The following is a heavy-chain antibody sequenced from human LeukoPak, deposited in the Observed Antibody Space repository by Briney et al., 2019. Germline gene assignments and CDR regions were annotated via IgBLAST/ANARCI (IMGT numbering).Heavy chain of an antibody. CDR2: INQDGSEE. V-gene: IGHV3-7*01. J-gene: IGHJ4*02. CDR1: GFTFSNYW. Sequence: GGSLRLSCAASGFTFSNYWMTWVRQAPGKGLEWVAHINQDGSEEHYMDSVKARFTISRDNAKNSLSLQMNSLTAEDTAVYYCVRGGGVSGYDLLDYWGQGTLVTVSS. CDR3: VRGGGVSGYDLLDY. D-gene: IGHD5-12*01.